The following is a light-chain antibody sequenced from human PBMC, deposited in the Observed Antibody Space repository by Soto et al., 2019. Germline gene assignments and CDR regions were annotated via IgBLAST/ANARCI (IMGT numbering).Light chain of an antibody. CDR2: EDN. CDR1: SGSIASNY. CDR3: QSYVATNQV. J-gene: IGLJ3*02. Sequence: NFMLTQPHSVSESPGKTVIISCTRSSGSIASNYVQWYQQRPGSSPTTVIYEDNQRPSGVPDRFSGSFDSSSNSASLTISGLETEDEACYFCQSYVATNQVFGGGTKLTVL. V-gene: IGLV6-57*01.